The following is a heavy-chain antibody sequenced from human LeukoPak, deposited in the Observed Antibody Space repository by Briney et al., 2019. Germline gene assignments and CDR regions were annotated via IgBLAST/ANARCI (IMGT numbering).Heavy chain of an antibody. V-gene: IGHV1-2*02. CDR2: INPNSGGT. CDR1: GYTFTGYY. CDR3: ARLGYDFWSGQTHFDY. Sequence: ASVKVSCKASGYTFTGYYMHWVRQAPGQGLEWMGWINPNSGGTNYAQKFQGGVTMTRDTSISTAYMELSRLRSDDTAVYYCARLGYDFWSGQTHFDYWGQGTLVTVSS. D-gene: IGHD3-3*01. J-gene: IGHJ4*02.